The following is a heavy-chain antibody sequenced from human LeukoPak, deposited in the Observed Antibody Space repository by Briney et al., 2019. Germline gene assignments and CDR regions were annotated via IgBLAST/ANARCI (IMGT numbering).Heavy chain of an antibody. V-gene: IGHV3-33*01. CDR2: IWYDGSNK. CDR1: GFTFSSYG. D-gene: IGHD3-9*01. Sequence: GRSLRLSCAASGFTFSSYGMHWVRQAPGKGLEWVAVIWYDGSNKYYADSVKGRFTISRDNSKNTLYLQMNSLRAEDMAVYYCARDGADYDILTSVFDYWGQGTLVTVSS. J-gene: IGHJ4*02. CDR3: ARDGADYDILTSVFDY.